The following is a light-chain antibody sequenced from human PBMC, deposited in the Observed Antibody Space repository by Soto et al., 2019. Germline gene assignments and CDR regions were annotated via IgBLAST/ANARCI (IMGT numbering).Light chain of an antibody. CDR2: EVE. V-gene: IGLV2-14*03. J-gene: IGLJ2*01. CDR1: SSDIGDYNY. CDR3: SSYTSTVTLVV. Sequence: QSVLTQPASVSASPGQSITISCTGTSSDIGDYNYVSWYQQRPGEAPKLILYEVENRPSGISDRFSGSKSGNTASLTISGLRTEDEADYYCSSYTSTVTLVVFDGGTQLTVL.